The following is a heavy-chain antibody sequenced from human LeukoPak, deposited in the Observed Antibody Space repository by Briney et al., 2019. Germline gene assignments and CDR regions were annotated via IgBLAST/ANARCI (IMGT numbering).Heavy chain of an antibody. V-gene: IGHV3-20*04. CDR2: INWSGGST. J-gene: IGHJ3*01. CDR3: GSFSVSPAIHF. CDR1: GFTFDDYG. Sequence: RPGGSLRLSCAASGFTFDDYGMSWVRQVPGKGLEWVSGINWSGGSTGYADSVKGRFAISRDNATNSLYLQMNSLRAEDTALYYCGSFSVSPAIHFWGQGTMVTVSS. D-gene: IGHD1-14*01.